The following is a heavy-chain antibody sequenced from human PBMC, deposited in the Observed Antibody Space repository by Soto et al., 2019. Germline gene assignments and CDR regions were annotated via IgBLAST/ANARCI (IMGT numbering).Heavy chain of an antibody. V-gene: IGHV1-46*01. CDR3: ARNRYVERYYSYGMDV. CDR2: INPSGGST. J-gene: IGHJ6*02. CDR1: GYTFTSYY. D-gene: IGHD3-16*01. Sequence: QVQLVQSGAEVKKPGASVKVSCKASGYTFTSYYMHWVRQAPGQGLEWMGIINPSGGSTSYAQKFQGRVTMTRATSTGTVYMEMRSLRSEETAVYYCARNRYVERYYSYGMDVWGQGTTVTVSS.